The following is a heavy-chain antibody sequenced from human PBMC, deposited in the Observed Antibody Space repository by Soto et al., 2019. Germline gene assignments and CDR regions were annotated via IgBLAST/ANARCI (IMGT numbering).Heavy chain of an antibody. J-gene: IGHJ5*01. CDR1: GYTFTSYG. V-gene: IGHV1-18*01. D-gene: IGHD3-22*01. Sequence: AAVKVSCKASGYTFTSYGISWVRQAPGQGLEWMGWISAYNGNTNYAQKLQGRVTMTTDTSTSTAYMELRSLRSDDTAVYYCARDQRGDRYYVHSSCYYQAWGQGTLVSVSS. CDR3: ARDQRGDRYYVHSSCYYQA. CDR2: ISAYNGNT.